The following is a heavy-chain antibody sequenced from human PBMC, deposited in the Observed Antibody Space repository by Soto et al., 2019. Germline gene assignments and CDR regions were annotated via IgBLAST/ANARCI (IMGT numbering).Heavy chain of an antibody. D-gene: IGHD5-12*01. V-gene: IGHV5-51*01. CDR3: ARLMYSGYDSFLPPRAFDI. CDR1: GYSFTSYW. J-gene: IGHJ3*02. CDR2: IYPGDSDT. Sequence: GESLKISCKGSGYSFTSYWIGWVRQMPGKGLEWMGIIYPGDSDTRYSPSFQGQVTISADKSISTAYLQWSSLKASDTAMYYCARLMYSGYDSFLPPRAFDIWGQGTMVTVSS.